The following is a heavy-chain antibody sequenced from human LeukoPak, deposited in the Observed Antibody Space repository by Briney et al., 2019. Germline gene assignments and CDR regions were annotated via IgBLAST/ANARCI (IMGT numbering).Heavy chain of an antibody. CDR1: GFTFEEYS. Sequence: GGSLRLSCAASGFTFEEYSMQWVCRPPGKGLEWVAVIRWDGGTTYYADSVKGRFTISRDNSEKSVYLQMNSLTAEDTAVYYCATDSVMSSGCPDCWGQGTLVTVSS. J-gene: IGHJ4*02. V-gene: IGHV3-43*01. D-gene: IGHD3-22*01. CDR3: ATDSVMSSGCPDC. CDR2: IRWDGGTT.